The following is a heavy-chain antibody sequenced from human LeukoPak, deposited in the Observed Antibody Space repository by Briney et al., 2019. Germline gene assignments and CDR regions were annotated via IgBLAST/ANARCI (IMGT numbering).Heavy chain of an antibody. CDR1: GFTVSSNY. J-gene: IGHJ5*02. V-gene: IGHV3-66*01. CDR2: IYSGGST. Sequence: GGSLRLSCAASGFTVSSNYMSWVRQAPGKGLEWVSVIYSGGSTYYADSVKGRFTISRDNSKNTLYLQMNSLRAEDTAVYYCARDVSIRLLGIAAAEYNWFDPWGQGTLVTVSS. CDR3: ARDVSIRLLGIAAAEYNWFDP. D-gene: IGHD6-13*01.